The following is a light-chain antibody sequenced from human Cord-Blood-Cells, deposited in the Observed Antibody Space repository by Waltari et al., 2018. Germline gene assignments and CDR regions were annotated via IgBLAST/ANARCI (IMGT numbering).Light chain of an antibody. CDR2: DVS. CDR1: SSDVGGYNY. V-gene: IGLV2-14*01. J-gene: IGLJ2*01. CDR3: SSYTSSSRV. Sequence: QSALTPPASVSGSPGQSITISCTGTSSDVGGYNYVSWYQQRPGKAPKLMIYDVSNRPSGVSNRFSGSKSGNTASLTISGLQAEDEADYYCSSYTSSSRVFGGGTKLTVL.